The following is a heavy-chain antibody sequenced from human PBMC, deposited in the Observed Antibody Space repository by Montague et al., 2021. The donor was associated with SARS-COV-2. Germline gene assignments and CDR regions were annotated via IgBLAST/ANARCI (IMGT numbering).Heavy chain of an antibody. Sequence: SETLSLTCTVSGGSISSSNYYWGWIRQPPGKGLEWVGSIYYSGSTYYTPSLKSRVTVSVDTSKNQFSLRLSSVTAADTAVYYCARHSGRDTIFGVVIIFDALDIWGQGTMVTVSS. CDR2: IYYSGST. CDR3: ARHSGRDTIFGVVIIFDALDI. V-gene: IGHV4-39*01. D-gene: IGHD3-3*01. CDR1: GGSISSSNYY. J-gene: IGHJ3*02.